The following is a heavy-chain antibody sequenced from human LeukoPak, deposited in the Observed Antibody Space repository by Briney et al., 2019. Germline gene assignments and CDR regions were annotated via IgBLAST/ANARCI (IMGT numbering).Heavy chain of an antibody. CDR3: ARQEGSSWYFHYMDV. CDR2: FYYSGST. CDR1: GASMSNYY. V-gene: IGHV4-59*08. D-gene: IGHD6-13*01. J-gene: IGHJ6*03. Sequence: PSETLSLTCTVSGASMSNYYWSWIRQPPGKGLEWIGHFYYSGSTNYNPSLRSRVTIPVDSSKNQFSLKLSSVTAADTAVYYCARQEGSSWYFHYMDVWGRGTTVTVSS.